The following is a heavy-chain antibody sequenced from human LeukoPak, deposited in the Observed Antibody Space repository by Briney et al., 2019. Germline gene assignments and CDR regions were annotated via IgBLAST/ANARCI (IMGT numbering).Heavy chain of an antibody. J-gene: IGHJ4*02. Sequence: PGGSPRLSRAASGFTLSNYVVVWVPQAPGPGVEGVSAITSGGAPKYADSVKGRFTISRDNAKNSLYLQMNSLRAEDTALYYCAKEEVPGEGNYFDYWGQGTLVTDSS. CDR3: AKEEVPGEGNYFDY. CDR2: ITSGGAP. CDR1: GFTLSNYV. V-gene: IGHV3-69-1*01. D-gene: IGHD3-10*01.